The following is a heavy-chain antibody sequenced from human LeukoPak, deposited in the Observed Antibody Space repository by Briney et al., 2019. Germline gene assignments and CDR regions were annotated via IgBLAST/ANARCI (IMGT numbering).Heavy chain of an antibody. V-gene: IGHV3-23*01. CDR1: GFTFSNYA. Sequence: GGSLRLSCAASGFTFSNYAMHWVRQAPGKGLEWVSGITGSGDKTYYTDSLRGRFTISRDNSKNTLFLQITSLRADDTAVYYCAKDRVTTVTAFFSQFDFWGQGTLVTVSS. J-gene: IGHJ4*02. CDR2: ITGSGDKT. D-gene: IGHD4-17*01. CDR3: AKDRVTTVTAFFSQFDF.